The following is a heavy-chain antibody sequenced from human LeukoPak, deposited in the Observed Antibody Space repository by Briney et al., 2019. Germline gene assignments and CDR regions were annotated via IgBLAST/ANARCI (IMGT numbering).Heavy chain of an antibody. CDR1: GFTFRSYS. V-gene: IGHV3-21*01. CDR2: ISSSSSYI. Sequence: GWSLRLSCAASGFTFRSYSMNWVRQAPGKGLEWVSSISSSSSYIYYADSVKGRFTISRDNAKNSLYLQMNSLRAEDTAVYYCARDYGSGPYDYWGQGTLVTASS. D-gene: IGHD3-10*01. CDR3: ARDYGSGPYDY. J-gene: IGHJ4*02.